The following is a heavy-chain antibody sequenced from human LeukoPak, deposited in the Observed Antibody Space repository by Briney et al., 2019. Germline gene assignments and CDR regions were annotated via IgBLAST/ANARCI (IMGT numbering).Heavy chain of an antibody. J-gene: IGHJ3*01. CDR1: GYSISSGYY. CDR2: MYHSGST. D-gene: IGHD5-24*01. V-gene: IGHV4-38-2*02. CDR3: ARLNQRAFDF. Sequence: SETLSLTCTVSGYSISSGYYWGWIRQPPGKGLEWIGSMYHSGSTYYNLSLKSRVTISIDTSKNQFSLKLSSVTAADTAVYYCARLNQRAFDFWGQGTMVTVSS.